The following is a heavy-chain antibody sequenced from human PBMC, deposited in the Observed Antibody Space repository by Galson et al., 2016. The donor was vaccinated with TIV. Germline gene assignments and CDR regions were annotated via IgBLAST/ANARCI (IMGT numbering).Heavy chain of an antibody. CDR1: GNIFTRDY. Sequence: SVKVSCKASGNIFTRDYVHSVRQAPGQGLEWMGVIDPTYGGTTFAQKFQALVTMTRDTSTSTVYMEVSGLKSDDTAVYYCIRDLGRLRDFWGQGTLVTVSS. J-gene: IGHJ4*02. CDR2: IDPTYGGT. V-gene: IGHV1-46*03. D-gene: IGHD7-27*01. CDR3: IRDLGRLRDF.